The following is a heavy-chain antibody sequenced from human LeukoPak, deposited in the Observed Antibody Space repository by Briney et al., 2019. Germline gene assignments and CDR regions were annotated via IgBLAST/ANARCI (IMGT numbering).Heavy chain of an antibody. Sequence: GGSRRLSCAAPGFAFDDYAMHWVRQAPGKGLEWVSGISWNSGSIGYADSVKGRFTISRDNAKNSLYLQMNSLRAEDTALYYCAKASRSGYGSGSYYKPQFDYWGQGTLVTVSS. CDR2: ISWNSGSI. V-gene: IGHV3-9*01. CDR1: GFAFDDYA. J-gene: IGHJ4*02. D-gene: IGHD3-10*01. CDR3: AKASRSGYGSGSYYKPQFDY.